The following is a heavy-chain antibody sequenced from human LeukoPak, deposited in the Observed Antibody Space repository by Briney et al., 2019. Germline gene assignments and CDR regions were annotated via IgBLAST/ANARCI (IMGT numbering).Heavy chain of an antibody. Sequence: QAGGSLRLSCAASGFTFSSYAMSWVRQAPGKGLEWVSAISGSGGSTYYADSVKGRFTISRDNSKNTLYLQMNSLRAEDTAVYYCAKDVAVRGVNPPDFDYWGQGTLVTVSS. CDR2: ISGSGGST. CDR1: GFTFSSYA. J-gene: IGHJ4*02. D-gene: IGHD3-10*01. V-gene: IGHV3-23*01. CDR3: AKDVAVRGVNPPDFDY.